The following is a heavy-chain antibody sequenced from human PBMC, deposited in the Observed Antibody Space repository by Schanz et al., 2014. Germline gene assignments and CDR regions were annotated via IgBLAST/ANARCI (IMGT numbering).Heavy chain of an antibody. V-gene: IGHV3-9*01. CDR3: TKDILPGGADV. CDR2: FSLDTDRI. D-gene: IGHD3-3*02. Sequence: EGQLVESGGVLVQPGRSLRLSCAGSGLNFRQYAIHWVRHGPGKGLEWVAGFSLDTDRIDYGDSVKGRFTVSWDNSKTSLYLQMNSLRPEDTALYYCTKDILPGGADVWGQGTTVTVSS. J-gene: IGHJ6*02. CDR1: GLNFRQYA.